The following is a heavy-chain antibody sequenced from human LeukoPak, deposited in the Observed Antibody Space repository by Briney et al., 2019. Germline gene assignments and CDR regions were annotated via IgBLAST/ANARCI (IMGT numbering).Heavy chain of an antibody. D-gene: IGHD5-18*01. Sequence: GGSLRLSCAASGFTFSIYNMNWVRQAPGRGLEWISSMSGNAVDAYYADSVRGRFSISRDNSKDTLYLQMNSLRDEDTALYYCAKAEAGGYNYGPFDDWGQGTLVTVSS. CDR2: MSGNAVDA. CDR1: GFTFSIYN. J-gene: IGHJ4*02. V-gene: IGHV3-23*01. CDR3: AKAEAGGYNYGPFDD.